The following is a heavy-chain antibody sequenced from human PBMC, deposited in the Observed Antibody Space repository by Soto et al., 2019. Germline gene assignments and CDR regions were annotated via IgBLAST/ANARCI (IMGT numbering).Heavy chain of an antibody. CDR3: ARDGGSHSGGIDY. V-gene: IGHV1-69*01. CDR2: LIPIFGTA. Sequence: QVQLVQSGAEVKKPGSSVKVSCKASGGTFSSYSINWVRQAPGQGLEWMGELIPIFGTANYAQKFQGRVTMTADESTSSAYMELSSLRSEDTAVYYCARDGGSHSGGIDYWGQGTLVTVSS. J-gene: IGHJ4*02. CDR1: GGTFSSYS. D-gene: IGHD1-26*01.